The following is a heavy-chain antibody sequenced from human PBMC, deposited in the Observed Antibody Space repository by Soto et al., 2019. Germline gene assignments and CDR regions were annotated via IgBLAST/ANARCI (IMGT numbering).Heavy chain of an antibody. Sequence: GGSLRLSCAASGFTFSSYAMSWVRQAPGKGLEWVSAISGSGGSTYYADSVKGRFTISRDNSKNTLYLQMNSLRAEDTAVYYCAKHDFIVVVVAAADFDYWGQGTLVTVSS. V-gene: IGHV3-23*01. D-gene: IGHD2-15*01. CDR2: ISGSGGST. CDR3: AKHDFIVVVVAAADFDY. J-gene: IGHJ4*02. CDR1: GFTFSSYA.